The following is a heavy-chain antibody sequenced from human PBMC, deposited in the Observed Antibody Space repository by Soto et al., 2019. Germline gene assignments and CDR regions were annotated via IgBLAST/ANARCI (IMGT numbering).Heavy chain of an antibody. D-gene: IGHD5-18*01. J-gene: IGHJ3*01. V-gene: IGHV4-31*03. CDR1: GGSISSGGYY. CDR2: IYYSGST. Sequence: QVQLQESGPGLVKPSQTLSLTCTVSGGSISSGGYYWSWIRQHPGKGLAWIGYIYYSGSTYYNPSLKSRVTISVDTSKNQFSLKLSSVTAADTAVYYCARDGGPVDTAKDSILWGQGTMVTVSS. CDR3: ARDGGPVDTAKDSIL.